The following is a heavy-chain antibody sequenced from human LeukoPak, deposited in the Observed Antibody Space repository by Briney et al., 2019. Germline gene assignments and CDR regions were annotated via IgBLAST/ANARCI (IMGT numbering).Heavy chain of an antibody. Sequence: PGRSLRLSCAASGFTFSDYYMSWVRQAPGKGLEWVSYISSSGSTIYYADSVKGRFTISRDNAKNSLYLQMNSLRAEDTAVYYCARELSDEGWLHKSYYFDYWGQGTLVTVSS. D-gene: IGHD5-12*01. J-gene: IGHJ4*02. CDR1: GFTFSDYY. CDR2: ISSSGSTI. V-gene: IGHV3-11*01. CDR3: ARELSDEGWLHKSYYFDY.